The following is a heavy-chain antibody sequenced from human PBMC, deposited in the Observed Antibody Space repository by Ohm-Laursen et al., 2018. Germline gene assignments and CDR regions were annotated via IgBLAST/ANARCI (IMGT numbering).Heavy chain of an antibody. Sequence: SLRLSCAASGFTFDDYAMHWVRQAPGKGLEWVSGISWNSGSIGYADSVKGRFTISRDNAKNSLYLQMNSLRAKDTALYYCAKDWGIAVAGPDYWGQGTLVTVSS. V-gene: IGHV3-9*01. CDR3: AKDWGIAVAGPDY. CDR2: ISWNSGSI. D-gene: IGHD6-19*01. J-gene: IGHJ4*02. CDR1: GFTFDDYA.